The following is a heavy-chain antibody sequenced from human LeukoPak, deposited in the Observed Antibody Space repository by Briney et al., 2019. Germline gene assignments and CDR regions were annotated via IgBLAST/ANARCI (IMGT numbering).Heavy chain of an antibody. Sequence: SETLSLTCTVSGDSFSSYYWSWIRQSPGKGLEWIAYISDSGSTNHNPSLKSRVTISVDTSKKQLSLKLSSVTAADTAVYYCARHSGLYSDLYFDYWGQGTLVTVSS. CDR1: GDSFSSYY. D-gene: IGHD1-26*01. CDR3: ARHSGLYSDLYFDY. J-gene: IGHJ4*02. CDR2: ISDSGST. V-gene: IGHV4-59*08.